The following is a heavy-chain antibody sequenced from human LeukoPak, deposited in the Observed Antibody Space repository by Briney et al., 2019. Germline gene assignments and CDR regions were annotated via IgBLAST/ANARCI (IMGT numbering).Heavy chain of an antibody. Sequence: GGSLRLSCAASGFTFSSYGMDWVRQAPGKGLEWVAFIRYDGGNKYYADSVKGRFTISRDNSKNTLYLQMNSLRAEDTAVYYCAKERVVGYFDYWGQGTLVTVSS. V-gene: IGHV3-30*02. D-gene: IGHD2-15*01. CDR1: GFTFSSYG. CDR3: AKERVVGYFDY. J-gene: IGHJ4*02. CDR2: IRYDGGNK.